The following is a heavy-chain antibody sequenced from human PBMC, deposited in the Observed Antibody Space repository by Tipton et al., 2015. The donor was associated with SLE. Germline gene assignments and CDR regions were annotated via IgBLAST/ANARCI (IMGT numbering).Heavy chain of an antibody. CDR2: IDDSGSA. CDR1: GGSINIGGYF. J-gene: IGHJ4*02. Sequence: TLSLTCTVSGGSINIGGYFWTWIRQHPGKGLEWIGTIDDSGSASYNPSLKSRTTLSVVTSQNQFSLTLSSVTAADTAVYYCARARRRQWLDNWGQGTQVTVSS. D-gene: IGHD6-19*01. CDR3: ARARRRQWLDN. V-gene: IGHV4-31*03.